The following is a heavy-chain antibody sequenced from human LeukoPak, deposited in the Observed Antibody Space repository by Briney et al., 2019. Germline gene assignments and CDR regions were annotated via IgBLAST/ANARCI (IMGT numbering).Heavy chain of an antibody. Sequence: GGSLRLSCAASGFTFSSYAMSWVRQAPGKGLEWVSAISGSGGSTYYADSVKGRFTISRDNAKNTLYLQMNSLRAEDTAVYYCARDNEYCTGGTCRLDYWGQGALVTVSS. CDR1: GFTFSSYA. D-gene: IGHD2-15*01. CDR3: ARDNEYCTGGTCRLDY. CDR2: ISGSGGST. J-gene: IGHJ4*02. V-gene: IGHV3-23*01.